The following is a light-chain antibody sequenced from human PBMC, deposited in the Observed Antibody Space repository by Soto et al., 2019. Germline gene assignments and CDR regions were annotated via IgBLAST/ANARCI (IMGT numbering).Light chain of an antibody. CDR3: CSYVGSSTNYV. CDR2: EAT. Sequence: QSALTQPASVSGSPGQSITISCTGTSSDVGSYNLVSWYQQHPDKAPKLMIYEATKRPSGVSNRFSGSKSGNTASLTISGLQAEDEADYYCCSYVGSSTNYVLGTGTKVTVL. V-gene: IGLV2-23*01. J-gene: IGLJ1*01. CDR1: SSDVGSYNL.